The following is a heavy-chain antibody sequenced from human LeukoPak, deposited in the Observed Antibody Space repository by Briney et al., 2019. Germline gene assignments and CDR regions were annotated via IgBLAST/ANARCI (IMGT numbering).Heavy chain of an antibody. CDR3: AKEGYCSGGGCYVHFDY. J-gene: IGHJ4*02. CDR1: GFTFSSYA. Sequence: GGSLRLSCAASGFTFSSYAMSWVRQAPGKGLEWVSAISGSGGSTYYADSVKGRFTISRDNSKNTLYLQMNSLRAEDTAVYYCAKEGYCSGGGCYVHFDYWGQGTLVTVSS. D-gene: IGHD2-15*01. V-gene: IGHV3-23*01. CDR2: ISGSGGST.